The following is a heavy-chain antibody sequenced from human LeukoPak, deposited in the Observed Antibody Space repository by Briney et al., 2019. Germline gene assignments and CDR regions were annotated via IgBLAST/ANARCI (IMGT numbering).Heavy chain of an antibody. CDR3: ARTHVDASMPVEYPLDG. Sequence: GASVKVSCKASGGTFSSYTISWVRQAPGQGLEWMGRIIPILGIANYAQKFQGRVTITADKSTSTAYMELSSLRSEDTAVYCCARTHVDASMPVEYPLDGWGQGTQVTVSS. D-gene: IGHD5-18*01. CDR2: IIPILGIA. J-gene: IGHJ4*02. CDR1: GGTFSSYT. V-gene: IGHV1-69*02.